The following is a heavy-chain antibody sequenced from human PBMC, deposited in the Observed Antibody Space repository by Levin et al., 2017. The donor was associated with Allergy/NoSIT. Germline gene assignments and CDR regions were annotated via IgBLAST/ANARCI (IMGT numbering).Heavy chain of an antibody. D-gene: IGHD6-19*01. CDR2: IYWDDDK. CDR3: AHRYNSGYYDY. Sequence: SGPTLVKPTQTLTLTCTFSGFSLSTSGVGVGWIRQPPGKALEWLGLIYWDDDKRYSPSLKSRLTITKDTSKNQVVITMTDMDPVDTATYYCAHRYNSGYYDYWGQGTLVTVSS. J-gene: IGHJ4*02. CDR1: GFSLSTSGVG. V-gene: IGHV2-5*02.